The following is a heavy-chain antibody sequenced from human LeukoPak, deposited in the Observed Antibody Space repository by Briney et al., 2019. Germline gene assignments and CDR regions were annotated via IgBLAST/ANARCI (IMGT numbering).Heavy chain of an antibody. V-gene: IGHV3-30*02. D-gene: IGHD6-19*01. CDR3: AKEYSSGWYYHYYYMDV. CDR1: GFTFSNYG. CDR2: IRYDGGDK. J-gene: IGHJ6*03. Sequence: GGSLRLSCVASGFTFSNYGIHWVRQAPGKGLEWVTFIRYDGGDKYYADSVKGRFTTSRDNSKNTLYLKMNSLIPEDTAVYYCAKEYSSGWYYHYYYMDVWGKGTTVTISS.